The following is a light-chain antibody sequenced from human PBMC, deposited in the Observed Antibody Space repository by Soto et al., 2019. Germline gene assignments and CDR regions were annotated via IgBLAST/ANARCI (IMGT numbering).Light chain of an antibody. CDR2: GAS. J-gene: IGKJ5*01. CDR1: QSVSSN. Sequence: EIVMTQSPATLSLSPGKRATLSCRASQSVSSNLAWYQQKPGQAPRLLIYGASTRATGIPARFSGSGFGTDFTLTISSLEPEDAAVYYCQQRSNWPPITFGQGTRLEI. V-gene: IGKV3-11*01. CDR3: QQRSNWPPIT.